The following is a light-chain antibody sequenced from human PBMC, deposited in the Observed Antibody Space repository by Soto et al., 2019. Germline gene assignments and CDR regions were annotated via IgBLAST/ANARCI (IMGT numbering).Light chain of an antibody. CDR2: GAS. J-gene: IGKJ1*01. V-gene: IGKV3-20*01. CDR3: QQYGRSKRWT. Sequence: EIVLTQSPGTLSLSPGERATLSCRAIQSVTINYLAWYQQKPGQAPRLLVYGASTRATGIPDRFSGSGSGTDFTLTISRLEPEDFAMYYCQQYGRSKRWTFGQGTKV. CDR1: QSVTINY.